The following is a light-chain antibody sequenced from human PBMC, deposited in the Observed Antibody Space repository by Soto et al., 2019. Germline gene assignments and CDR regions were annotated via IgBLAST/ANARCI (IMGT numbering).Light chain of an antibody. V-gene: IGKV3-20*01. Sequence: EIVLAQSPGTLSLSPGERATLSCRASQTISSRYLTWYQQKSGQVPRLLIYGASSRATGIPDRFSGSGSGTDFTLTISRPEPEDVAVYYCHHSGNSHGTFGQGTKVEIK. CDR1: QTISSRY. J-gene: IGKJ1*01. CDR2: GAS. CDR3: HHSGNSHGT.